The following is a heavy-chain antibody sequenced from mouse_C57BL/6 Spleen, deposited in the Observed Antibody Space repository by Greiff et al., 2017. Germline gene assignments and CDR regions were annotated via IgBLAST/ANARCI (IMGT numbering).Heavy chain of an antibody. CDR3: APYDGYYPWFAY. J-gene: IGHJ3*01. V-gene: IGHV1-26*01. CDR2: INPNNGGT. CDR1: GYTFTDYY. D-gene: IGHD2-3*01. Sequence: VQLQQSGPELVKPGASVKISCKASGYTFTDYYMNWVKQSHGKSLEWIGDINPNNGGTSYNQKFKGKATLTVDKSSSTAYMELRSLTSEDSAVYYCAPYDGYYPWFAYWGQGTLVTVSA.